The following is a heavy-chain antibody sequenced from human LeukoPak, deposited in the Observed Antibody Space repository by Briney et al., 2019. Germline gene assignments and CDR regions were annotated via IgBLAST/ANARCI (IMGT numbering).Heavy chain of an antibody. D-gene: IGHD3-22*01. CDR2: IIPIFGTA. CDR3: ARDGYYYDSSGYYYWYFDY. CDR1: GGTFSSYA. V-gene: IGHV1-69*13. Sequence: ASVKVSCKASGGTFSSYAISWVRQAPGQGLEWMGGIIPIFGTANYAQKFQGRVTITADESTSTAYMELSSLRSEDTAVYYCARDGYYYDSSGYYYWYFDYWGQGTLVTVSS. J-gene: IGHJ4*02.